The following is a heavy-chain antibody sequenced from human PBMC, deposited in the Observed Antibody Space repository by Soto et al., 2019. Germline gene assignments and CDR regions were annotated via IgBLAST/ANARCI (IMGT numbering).Heavy chain of an antibody. J-gene: IGHJ5*02. D-gene: IGHD4-17*01. CDR2: ISSSSSYI. Sequence: EVQLVESGGGLVKPGGSLRLSCAASGFTFSSYSMNWVRQAPGKGLEWVSSISSSSSYIYYADSVKGRFTISRDNAKNSLYLQMNSLRAEDTAVYYCARDDYGDYNWFDPWGQGTLVTVSS. V-gene: IGHV3-21*01. CDR3: ARDDYGDYNWFDP. CDR1: GFTFSSYS.